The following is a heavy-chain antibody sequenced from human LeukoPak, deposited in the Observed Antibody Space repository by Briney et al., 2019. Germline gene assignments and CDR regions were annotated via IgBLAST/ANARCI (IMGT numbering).Heavy chain of an antibody. CDR2: INSNSGGT. Sequence: ASVKVSCKASGYTFTGYYLHWVRQAPGQGLEWMGWINSNSGGTNYAQEFQGRVTLTRDTSISTAYMELSSLRSDDTAVYYCARGRFLEWFTLRFDPWGQGTLVTVSS. J-gene: IGHJ5*02. CDR3: ARGRFLEWFTLRFDP. V-gene: IGHV1-2*02. CDR1: GYTFTGYY. D-gene: IGHD3-3*01.